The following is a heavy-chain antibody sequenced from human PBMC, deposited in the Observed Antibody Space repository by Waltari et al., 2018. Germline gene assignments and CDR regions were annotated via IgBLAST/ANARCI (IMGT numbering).Heavy chain of an antibody. CDR1: VFGDYA. Sequence: EVQLVESGGGLVKPAQSLRLSCAGSVFGDYAMGWFRQAPGKGLEWVGFITSKAYGAKKEYAASVTGRFSISRDDSKSIAYLQMNSLKTEDTAIYYCSIAADDFEYYFDYWGQGTLVTVSS. V-gene: IGHV3-49*05. CDR2: ITSKAYGAKK. D-gene: IGHD6-25*01. CDR3: SIAADDFEYYFDY. J-gene: IGHJ4*02.